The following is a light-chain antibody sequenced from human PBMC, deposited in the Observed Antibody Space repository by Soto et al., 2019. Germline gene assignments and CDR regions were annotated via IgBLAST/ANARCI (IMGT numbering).Light chain of an antibody. CDR3: QQANSFPLT. V-gene: IGKV1-12*01. J-gene: IGKJ4*01. CDR1: QGISSL. Sequence: DIQMTQSPSSVSASVGDRVTITCRASQGISSLLAWYQQKPGKAPKLLTHTASSLQSGVPARCSGSVSGTDFTLTISSLQPEDFATSSCQQANSFPLTFGGGTKVEIK. CDR2: TAS.